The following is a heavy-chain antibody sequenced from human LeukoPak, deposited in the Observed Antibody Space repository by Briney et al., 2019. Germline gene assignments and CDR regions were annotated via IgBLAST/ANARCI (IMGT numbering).Heavy chain of an antibody. CDR1: GFTFSRYT. J-gene: IGHJ3*02. Sequence: GGSLRLSCAASGFTFSRYTMDWVRQAPGKGLEWVSSISSSSRYIYYADSLKGRFTISRDNAKNLLYLKMNSLRADDTAVYYCGRDRLMDTATSDAFDIWGQGTMVTVSS. D-gene: IGHD5-18*01. CDR3: GRDRLMDTATSDAFDI. CDR2: ISSSSRYI. V-gene: IGHV3-21*06.